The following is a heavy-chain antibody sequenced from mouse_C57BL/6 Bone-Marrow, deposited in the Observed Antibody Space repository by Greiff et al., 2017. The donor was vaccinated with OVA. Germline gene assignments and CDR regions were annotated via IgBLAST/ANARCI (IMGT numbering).Heavy chain of an antibody. CDR3: ARDWDYGSSYYAMDY. Sequence: EVQVVESGGGLVKPGGSLKLSCAASGFTFSSYAMSWVRQTPEKRLEWVATISDGGSYTYYPDNVKGRFTISRDNAKNNLYLQMSHLKSEDTAMYYCARDWDYGSSYYAMDYWGQGTSVTVSS. CDR1: GFTFSSYA. J-gene: IGHJ4*01. CDR2: ISDGGSYT. V-gene: IGHV5-4*01. D-gene: IGHD1-1*01.